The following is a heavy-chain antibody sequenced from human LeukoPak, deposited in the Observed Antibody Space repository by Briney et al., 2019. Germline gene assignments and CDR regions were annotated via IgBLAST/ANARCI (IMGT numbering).Heavy chain of an antibody. CDR1: VDSISTYY. CDR2: VYYSGST. Sequence: SETLSLTCTFSVDSISTYYWSWIRQPPGKGLEWIGYVYYSGSTNYNPSLKSRVTMSIDTSNNQFFLELSSVTAADTAVYYCVRHTWFGTRHWFDPWGQGILVTVSS. V-gene: IGHV4-59*08. D-gene: IGHD3-10*01. J-gene: IGHJ5*02. CDR3: VRHTWFGTRHWFDP.